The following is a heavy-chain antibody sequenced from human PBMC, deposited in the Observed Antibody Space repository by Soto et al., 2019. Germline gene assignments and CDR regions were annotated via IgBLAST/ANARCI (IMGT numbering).Heavy chain of an antibody. Sequence: GGSLRPSCAASGFPFSSHSMNWVRQAPGAGLEWVSYISSSNSYIYYSDSVEGRFNISRDNSKNSLYLQMNSLRAEDTAVYYCARDAIYSSSWRTPLDPWGQGTLVTVSS. CDR2: ISSSNSYI. V-gene: IGHV3-21*05. CDR3: ARDAIYSSSWRTPLDP. J-gene: IGHJ5*02. D-gene: IGHD6-13*01. CDR1: GFPFSSHS.